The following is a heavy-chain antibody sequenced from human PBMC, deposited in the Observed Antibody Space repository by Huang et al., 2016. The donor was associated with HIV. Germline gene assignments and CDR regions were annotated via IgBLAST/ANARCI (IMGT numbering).Heavy chain of an antibody. Sequence: EVQLVESGGGLVQPGGSLRLSCAASGFTFSDHYMDWVRQAPGKGLEWVGRSRNKVRSYTTEYAASVKGRFTISRDESETSLYLQMNSLRTEDSAVYYCTGALASDTGMDVWGQGTTVTISS. J-gene: IGHJ6*02. D-gene: IGHD6-19*01. CDR3: TGALASDTGMDV. CDR2: SRNKVRSYTT. CDR1: GFTFSDHY. V-gene: IGHV3-72*01.